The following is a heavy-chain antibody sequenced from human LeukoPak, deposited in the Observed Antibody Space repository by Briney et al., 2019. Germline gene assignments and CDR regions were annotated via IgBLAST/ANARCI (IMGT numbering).Heavy chain of an antibody. Sequence: GGSLRLSCAASGFTFSSYAMSWVRQAPGKGLEWVSVISGSGANTYYADSVKGRFTISRDNSKNTLYLQMNSLRAGDTAVYYCAKKGGYSYGYQYFHHWGQGTLVTVSS. CDR3: AKKGGYSYGYQYFHH. V-gene: IGHV3-23*01. CDR2: ISGSGANT. D-gene: IGHD5-18*01. J-gene: IGHJ1*01. CDR1: GFTFSSYA.